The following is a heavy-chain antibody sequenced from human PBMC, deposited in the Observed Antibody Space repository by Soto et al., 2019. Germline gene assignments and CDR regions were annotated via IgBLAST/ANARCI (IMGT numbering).Heavy chain of an antibody. CDR2: IYSSGNT. J-gene: IGHJ4*02. CDR3: ASPREGYYYDT. V-gene: IGHV4-39*01. CDR1: GRSISSSGYY. Sequence: ETLSLTCTVSGRSISSSGYYWGWIRQPPGKGLQWIGNIYSSGNTYYNPSLRSRVAISVDPSKNQFSLRLSSVTAADTAVYFCASPREGYYYDTWGQGTLVTVSS. D-gene: IGHD3-22*01.